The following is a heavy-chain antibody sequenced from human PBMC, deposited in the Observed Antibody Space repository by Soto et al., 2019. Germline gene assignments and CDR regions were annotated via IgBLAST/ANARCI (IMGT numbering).Heavy chain of an antibody. CDR3: AKHSAFGGVIVTSYFDY. D-gene: IGHD3-16*02. J-gene: IGHJ4*02. CDR2: ISGSGGST. V-gene: IGHV3-23*01. CDR1: GFTFSSYA. Sequence: GGSLRLSCAASGFTFSSYAMSWVRQAPGKGLEWVSAISGSGGSTYYADSVKGRFTISRDNSKNTLYLQMNSLRAEDTAVYYCAKHSAFGGVIVTSYFDYWGQGTLVTVSS.